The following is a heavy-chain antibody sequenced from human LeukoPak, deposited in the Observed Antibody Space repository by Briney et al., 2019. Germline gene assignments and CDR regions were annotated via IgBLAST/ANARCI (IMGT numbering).Heavy chain of an antibody. CDR2: IIPIFGTA. CDR3: AAYCSGGSCHGVFDY. CDR1: GGTFSSYA. J-gene: IGHJ4*02. D-gene: IGHD2-15*01. V-gene: IGHV1-69*01. Sequence: SVKVSCKASGGTFSSYAISWVRQAPGQGLEWMGGIIPIFGTANYAQKFQGRVTITADESTSTAYMELSSLRSEDTAMYYCAAYCSGGSCHGVFDYWGKGTLVTVSS.